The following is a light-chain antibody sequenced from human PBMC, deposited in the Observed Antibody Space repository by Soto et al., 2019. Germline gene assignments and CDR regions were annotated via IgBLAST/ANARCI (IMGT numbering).Light chain of an antibody. CDR3: QQYNNWLT. Sequence: EIVMTQSPATLSVSPGERATLSCRASQSVSSNLAWYQQKPGQAPRLLIYGASTRATGIPARFSGSGSGTEFTLTISSLASEDFAVYYCQQYNNWLTFGGGTKVEIK. V-gene: IGKV3-15*01. J-gene: IGKJ4*01. CDR1: QSVSSN. CDR2: GAS.